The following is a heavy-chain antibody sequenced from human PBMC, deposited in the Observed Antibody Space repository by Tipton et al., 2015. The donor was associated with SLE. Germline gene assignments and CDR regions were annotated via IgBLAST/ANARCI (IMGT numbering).Heavy chain of an antibody. D-gene: IGHD3-10*01. Sequence: TLSLTCSVSGGSISSDHWIWIRQPPGKGLEWLGYISDGGGTNYNPSLKSRVTISVDPAKNQFSLRRTSVTAADAAVYFCARGSGFGEFLVYWGQGTLVTVSS. CDR2: ISDGGGT. CDR3: ARGSGFGEFLVY. V-gene: IGHV4-4*09. CDR1: GGSISSDH. J-gene: IGHJ4*02.